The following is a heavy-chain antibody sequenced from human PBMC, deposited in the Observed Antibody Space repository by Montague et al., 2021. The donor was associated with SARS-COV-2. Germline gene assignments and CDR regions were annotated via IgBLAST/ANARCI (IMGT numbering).Heavy chain of an antibody. CDR3: ARAQMAVTEYYPDY. J-gene: IGHJ4*02. CDR1: GGSISSSSHY. V-gene: IGHV4-39*01. Sequence: SETLSLTCSVSGGSISSSSHYWAWIRQPPGIRLEWIGTIYYSGTTLYHPSLKSRITMSVDTSDNQFSLQLNSVSATDTAIYYCARAQMAVTEYYPDYWGQGILVTVSS. CDR2: IYYSGTT. D-gene: IGHD2/OR15-2a*01.